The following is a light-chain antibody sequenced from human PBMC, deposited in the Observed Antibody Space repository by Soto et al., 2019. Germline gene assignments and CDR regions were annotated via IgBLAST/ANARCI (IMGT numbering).Light chain of an antibody. CDR2: DVS. Sequence: QSALTQPRSVSGSPGQSVTISCTGTSSDVGGYNYVSWYQQHPGKAPKLMIYDVSKRPSGVPDRFSGSKSGNTASLTISGLQAEDEADYYCCSYAGSYTFWVFVGGTKVTVL. CDR1: SSDVGGYNY. J-gene: IGLJ2*01. CDR3: CSYAGSYTFWV. V-gene: IGLV2-11*01.